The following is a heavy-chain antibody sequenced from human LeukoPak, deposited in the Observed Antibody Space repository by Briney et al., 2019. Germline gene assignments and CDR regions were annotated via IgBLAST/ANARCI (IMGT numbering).Heavy chain of an antibody. CDR2: IIPILGIA. Sequence: VASVKVSCKASGGTFSSYAISWVRQAPGQGLEWTGRIIPILGIANYAQKFQGRVTITADKSTSTAYMELSSLRSEDTAVYYCARDSEWSLYGMDVWGQGTTVTVSS. CDR1: GGTFSSYA. J-gene: IGHJ6*02. CDR3: ARDSEWSLYGMDV. V-gene: IGHV1-69*04. D-gene: IGHD2-8*01.